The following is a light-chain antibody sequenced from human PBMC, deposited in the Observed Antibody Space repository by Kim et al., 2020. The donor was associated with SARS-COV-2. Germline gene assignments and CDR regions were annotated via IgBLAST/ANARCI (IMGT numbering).Light chain of an antibody. V-gene: IGKV1-5*03. CDR3: QHYRTYPVT. CDR2: KAS. J-gene: IGKJ5*01. CDR1: QNINNF. Sequence: AYVGDIVTITCRASQNINNFLAWYQQKPGKAPKPLIYKASNLGSGVPSRFSGSGSGTEFTLTISSLQPDDFATYYCQHYRTYPVTFGQGTRLEIK.